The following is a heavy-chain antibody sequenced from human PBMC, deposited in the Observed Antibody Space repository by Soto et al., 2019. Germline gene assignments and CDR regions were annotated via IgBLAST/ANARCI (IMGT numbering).Heavy chain of an antibody. CDR2: ISGSGGST. CDR1: GFTFSSYA. J-gene: IGHJ4*02. CDR3: AKVRPRGSLGIAAAGTPYYFDY. D-gene: IGHD6-13*01. Sequence: GGSLRLSCAASGFTFSSYAMSWVHQAPGKGLEWVSAISGSGGSTYYADSVKGRFTISRDNSKNTLYLQMNSLRAEDTAVYYCAKVRPRGSLGIAAAGTPYYFDYWGQGTLVTVSS. V-gene: IGHV3-23*01.